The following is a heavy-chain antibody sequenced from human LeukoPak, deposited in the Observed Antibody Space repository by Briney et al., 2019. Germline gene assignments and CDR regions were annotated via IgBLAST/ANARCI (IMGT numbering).Heavy chain of an antibody. CDR1: GYTFTSYD. CDR2: MNPNRGNT. Sequence: ASVKVSCKASGYTFTSYDINWVRQATGQGLEWMGWMNPNRGNTGYAQKFQGRVTMTRNTSISTAYMELSSLRSEDTAVYYCARGLRIAAAGRYYFDYWGQGTLVTLSS. J-gene: IGHJ4*02. D-gene: IGHD6-13*01. CDR3: ARGLRIAAAGRYYFDY. V-gene: IGHV1-8*01.